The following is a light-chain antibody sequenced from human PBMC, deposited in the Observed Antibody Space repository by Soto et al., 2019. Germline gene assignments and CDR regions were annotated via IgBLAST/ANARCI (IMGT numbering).Light chain of an antibody. CDR3: QQRSNWPPIT. CDR1: QSVSSY. Sequence: EIVLTQSPATLSLSPGERATLSCRASQSVSSYLAWYQQKPGQAPRLLIYDASNSATGIPARFSGSGSGTDFPLTISSLEPEDFAVYYCQQRSNWPPITFGPGTKVDIK. CDR2: DAS. V-gene: IGKV3-11*01. J-gene: IGKJ3*01.